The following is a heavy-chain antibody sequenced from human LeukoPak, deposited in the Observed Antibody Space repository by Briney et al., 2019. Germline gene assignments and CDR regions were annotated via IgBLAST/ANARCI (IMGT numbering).Heavy chain of an antibody. CDR3: ARDRHDYGDYFDY. CDR2: IKQDGSGK. J-gene: IGHJ4*02. CDR1: GFTFSSYW. V-gene: IGHV3-7*01. D-gene: IGHD4-17*01. Sequence: PGGSLRLSCAASGFTFSSYWMSWVRQAPGKGLEWVANIKQDGSGKYYVDSVKGRFTISRDNAKNSLYLQMNSLRAEDTAVYYCARDRHDYGDYFDYWGQGTLVTVSS.